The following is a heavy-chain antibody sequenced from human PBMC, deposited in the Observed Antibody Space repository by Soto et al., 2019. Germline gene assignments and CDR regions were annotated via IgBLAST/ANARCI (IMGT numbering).Heavy chain of an antibody. CDR2: ISGSGDST. V-gene: IGHV3-23*01. Sequence: PWGSLRLSCVASGFTFNNYVLSWVRQAPGKGLEWVSGISGSGDSTYYADSVKGRFTISRDNSQRTLYLQMNSLRPEDTAVYYCAFKGTAHSYYWGQGTLVTVSS. CDR1: GFTFNNYV. J-gene: IGHJ4*02. D-gene: IGHD2-21*02. CDR3: AFKGTAHSYY.